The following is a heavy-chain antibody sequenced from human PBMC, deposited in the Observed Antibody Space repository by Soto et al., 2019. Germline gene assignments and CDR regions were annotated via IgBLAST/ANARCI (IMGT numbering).Heavy chain of an antibody. CDR2: IIPVFGSP. CDR3: TRVLGYTFEPGKARYYAMDV. J-gene: IGHJ6*02. Sequence: QVQLVQSGAEVKKPGSSVTVSCKTSGGTFSKDAINWVRQAPGQGLEWMGLIIPVFGSPIYAQKFQGRIRITEAESTSTAFMDLSSLRSEDTAVYYCTRVLGYTFEPGKARYYAMDVWGQGTTVSVSS. D-gene: IGHD5-18*01. V-gene: IGHV1-69*01. CDR1: GGTFSKDA.